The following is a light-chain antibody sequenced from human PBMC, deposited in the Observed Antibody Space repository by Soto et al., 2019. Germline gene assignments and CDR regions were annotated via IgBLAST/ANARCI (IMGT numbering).Light chain of an antibody. CDR1: QSVSSSY. CDR2: GAS. V-gene: IGKV3-20*01. J-gene: IGKJ4*01. Sequence: EIVLTQSPGTLSLSPGERATLSCRASQSVSSSYLARYQQKPGQAPRLLIYGASSRATGIPDRFSGSGSGTLFTLTISRLEPEDFAVYYLQPYGSSLGGGTKVEIK. CDR3: QPYGSS.